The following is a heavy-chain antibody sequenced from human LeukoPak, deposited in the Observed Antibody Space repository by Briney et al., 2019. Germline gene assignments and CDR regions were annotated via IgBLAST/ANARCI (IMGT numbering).Heavy chain of an antibody. Sequence: VASVKVPCKPSGYTFTGYYIQWVRQAPGQGLEWMGWINPQSGGTNYAQKFQGRVTMTRDTSISTAYMDLSRLRSDDTAVYYCVRDGVRDGLYFDYWGQGTLVTVSS. CDR1: GYTFTGYY. CDR2: INPQSGGT. J-gene: IGHJ4*02. CDR3: VRDGVRDGLYFDY. D-gene: IGHD5-24*01. V-gene: IGHV1-2*02.